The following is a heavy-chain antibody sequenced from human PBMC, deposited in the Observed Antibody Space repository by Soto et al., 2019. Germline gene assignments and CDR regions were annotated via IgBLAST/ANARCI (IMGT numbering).Heavy chain of an antibody. CDR3: ARDTRRTLMGPIYYYGLDV. D-gene: IGHD3-9*01. CDR1: GYTFRSYT. V-gene: IGHV1-18*04. Sequence: QPQLVQSGPELKKPGASVQVSCKASGYTFRSYTINWLRQAPGQGLEWMGWISAYTGHTTYAQKFQGRMAMTTDTSARATYLELRNLRSDDTAVYFCARDTRRTLMGPIYYYGLDVWGQGTTISVSS. CDR2: ISAYTGHT. J-gene: IGHJ6*02.